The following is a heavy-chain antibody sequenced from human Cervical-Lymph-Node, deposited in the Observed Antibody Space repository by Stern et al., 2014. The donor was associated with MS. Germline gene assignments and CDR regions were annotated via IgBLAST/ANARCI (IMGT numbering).Heavy chain of an antibody. Sequence: VQLEESGAEVKKPGSSVKVSCKASGGSLRNYGFSWVRQAPGQGLEWLGWVIPLVGTANLAQKLQVRVTLKADNYKSTVYMELSSLTSEDTAVYFCARDSDYENSYAMDVWGQGTTVTVSS. D-gene: IGHD5-12*01. J-gene: IGHJ6*02. CDR3: ARDSDYENSYAMDV. CDR2: VIPLVGTA. V-gene: IGHV1-69*06. CDR1: GGSLRNYG.